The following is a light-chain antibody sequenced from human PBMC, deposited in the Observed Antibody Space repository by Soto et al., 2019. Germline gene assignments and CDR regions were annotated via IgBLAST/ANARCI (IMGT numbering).Light chain of an antibody. V-gene: IGLV1-40*01. CDR2: GNS. Sequence: QSVLTQPHSASGAPGQRVTISCTGSSSNIGAGYDVHWYQQLPGTAPKLLIYGNSNRPSGVPDRFSGSKSGTSASLAITGLQAEDEADYYCQSYDSSLSANYVFGTGTKLTVL. CDR3: QSYDSSLSANYV. CDR1: SSNIGAGYD. J-gene: IGLJ1*01.